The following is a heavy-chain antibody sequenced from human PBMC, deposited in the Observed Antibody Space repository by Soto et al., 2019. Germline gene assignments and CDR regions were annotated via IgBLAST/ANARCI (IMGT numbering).Heavy chain of an antibody. CDR2: ISSSSSHT. D-gene: IGHD3-22*01. V-gene: IGHV3-21*01. Sequence: GGSLRLSCSASRFTFSDYIMNWVRQAPGKGLEWVSSISSSSSHTYYADSVKGRFTISRDNAKSSLYLQMDSLRVDDTAVYYCARDSRRFTMIGKSSVYGMDVWGQGATVTVSS. CDR3: ARDSRRFTMIGKSSVYGMDV. J-gene: IGHJ6*02. CDR1: RFTFSDYI.